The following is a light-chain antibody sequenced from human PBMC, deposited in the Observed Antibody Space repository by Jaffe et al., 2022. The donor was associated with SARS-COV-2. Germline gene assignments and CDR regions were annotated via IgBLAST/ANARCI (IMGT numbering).Light chain of an antibody. V-gene: IGKV3-15*01. CDR1: QSVNS. CDR2: AAS. Sequence: EIVMTQSPATLSVSPGERATLSCRASQSVNSLAWYQQKPGQAPRLLIFAASTRATGIPARFSGSGSGTEFTLTISSLQSEDFAIYYCQQNSNWPPTFGQGTKVEIK. J-gene: IGKJ1*01. CDR3: QQNSNWPPT.